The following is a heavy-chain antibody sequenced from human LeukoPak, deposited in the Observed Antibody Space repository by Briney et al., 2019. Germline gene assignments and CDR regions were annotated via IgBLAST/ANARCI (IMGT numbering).Heavy chain of an antibody. J-gene: IGHJ6*04. V-gene: IGHV3-21*01. Sequence: GGSLRLSCAASGFTFSSYSMNWVRQAPGKGLEWVSSISSSSSYIYYADSVKGRFTISRDNAKNSLYPQMNSLRAEDTAVYYCARDRYYGSGSYYKEYYYYGMDVWGKGTTVTVSS. CDR2: ISSSSSYI. D-gene: IGHD3-10*01. CDR1: GFTFSSYS. CDR3: ARDRYYGSGSYYKEYYYYGMDV.